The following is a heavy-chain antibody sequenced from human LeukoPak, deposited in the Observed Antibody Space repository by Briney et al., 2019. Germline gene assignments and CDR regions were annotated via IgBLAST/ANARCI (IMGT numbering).Heavy chain of an antibody. V-gene: IGHV1-2*02. CDR1: GYTFTGYY. CDR2: ISPNSGGT. Sequence: GASVKVSCKASGYTFTGYYMHWVRQAPGQGLEWMGWISPNSGGTNYAQKFQGRVTMTRDTSISTAYMELSRLRSDDTAVYYCAIDTVEMATTDYWGQGTLVTVSS. CDR3: AIDTVEMATTDY. D-gene: IGHD5-24*01. J-gene: IGHJ4*02.